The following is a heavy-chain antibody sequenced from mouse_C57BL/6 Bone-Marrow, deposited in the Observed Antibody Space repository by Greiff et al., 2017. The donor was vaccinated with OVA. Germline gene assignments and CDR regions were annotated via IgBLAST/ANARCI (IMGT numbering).Heavy chain of an antibody. CDR3: ASDNWDWFAD. CDR1: GYTFPSYW. J-gene: IGHJ3*01. CDR2: IDPSDRYT. V-gene: IGHV1-50*01. Sequence: VQLQQSGAELVKPGASVKLSCKASGYTFPSYWMQWVQQRPGQGLEWIGEIDPSDRYTNYHQKFKGKATLTVDTASSTTDMQLSSLTSEDSAVDYGASDNWDWFADWGQGTLVTVSA. D-gene: IGHD4-1*02.